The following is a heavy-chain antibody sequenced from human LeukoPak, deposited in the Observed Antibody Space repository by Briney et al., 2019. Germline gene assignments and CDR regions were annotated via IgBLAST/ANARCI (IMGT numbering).Heavy chain of an antibody. D-gene: IGHD4-11*01. CDR1: GFTFSSYW. V-gene: IGHV3-7*01. J-gene: IGHJ6*02. CDR3: ARDGRLQYTNYYYYGMDV. Sequence: GGSLRLSCAACGFTFSSYWMSWVRQPPGKGWEWVANIKQDGSEKYYVDSVKGRFTISRDNAKNSLYLQMNSLRAEDTAVYYCARDGRLQYTNYYYYGMDVWGQGTTVTVSS. CDR2: IKQDGSEK.